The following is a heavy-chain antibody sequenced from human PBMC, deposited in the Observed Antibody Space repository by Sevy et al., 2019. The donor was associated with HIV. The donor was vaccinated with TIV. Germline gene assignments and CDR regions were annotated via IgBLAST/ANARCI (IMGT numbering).Heavy chain of an antibody. CDR2: LSFGCGRI. V-gene: IGHV3-23*01. Sequence: GGSLRLSCVASGFNFNIYSMSWVRQAPGKGLEWVSTLSFGCGRITHADSVQGGFTMSRDDSKKTVYLEMNSLRAEDTAVYYCAREGCTRPHDHWGQGTLVTVSS. CDR1: GFNFNIYS. J-gene: IGHJ4*02. D-gene: IGHD2-8*01. CDR3: AREGCTRPHDH.